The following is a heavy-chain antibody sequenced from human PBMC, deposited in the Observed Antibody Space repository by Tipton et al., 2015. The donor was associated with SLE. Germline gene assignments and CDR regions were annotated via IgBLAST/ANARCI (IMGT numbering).Heavy chain of an antibody. D-gene: IGHD4-17*01. V-gene: IGHV4-59*01. CDR3: ARGPLHTVTGSD. CDR1: GGSISSYY. CDR2: IYYSGST. Sequence: TLSLTCTVSGGSISSYYWSWIRQPPGKGLEWIGYIYYSGSTNYNPSLKSRVTISVDTSKNQFSLKLSSVTAADTAVYYCARGPLHTVTGSDWGQGTLVTVSS. J-gene: IGHJ4*02.